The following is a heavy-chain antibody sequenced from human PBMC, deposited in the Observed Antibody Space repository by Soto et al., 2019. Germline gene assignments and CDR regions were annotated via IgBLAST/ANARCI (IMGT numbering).Heavy chain of an antibody. Sequence: SETLSLTCTVSGGSISSSSYYWGWIRQPPGKGLEWIGSIYYSGSTYYNPSLKSRVTISVDTSKNQFSLKLSSVTAADTAVYYCARHAGHYYGSGSDWFDPWGQGTLVTVSS. V-gene: IGHV4-39*01. J-gene: IGHJ5*02. CDR2: IYYSGST. D-gene: IGHD3-10*01. CDR1: GGSISSSSYY. CDR3: ARHAGHYYGSGSDWFDP.